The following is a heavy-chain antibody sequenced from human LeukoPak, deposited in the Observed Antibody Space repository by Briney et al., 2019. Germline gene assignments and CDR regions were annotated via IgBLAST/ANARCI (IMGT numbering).Heavy chain of an antibody. J-gene: IGHJ6*03. Sequence: PSETLSLTCAVYGGSFSGYYWSWIRQPPGKGLEWIGEINHSGSTNYNPSLKSRVTISVDTSKNQFSLKLSSVTAADTAVYYCARERIVVVPAFPGYMDVWGKGTTVTVSS. V-gene: IGHV4-34*01. CDR2: INHSGST. D-gene: IGHD2-2*01. CDR3: ARERIVVVPAFPGYMDV. CDR1: GGSFSGYY.